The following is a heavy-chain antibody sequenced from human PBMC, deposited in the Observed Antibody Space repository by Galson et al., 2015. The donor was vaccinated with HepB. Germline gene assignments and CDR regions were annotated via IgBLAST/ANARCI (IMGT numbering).Heavy chain of an antibody. Sequence: TLSLTCTVSGGSISSGGYYWSWIRQHPGKGLEWIGYIYYSGSTYYNPSLKSRVTISVDTSKNQFSLKLSSVTAADTAVYYCARADPYCGGDCYSTRYYYYMDVWGKGTTVTVSS. CDR3: ARADPYCGGDCYSTRYYYYMDV. V-gene: IGHV4-31*03. CDR1: GGSISSGGYY. CDR2: IYYSGST. J-gene: IGHJ6*03. D-gene: IGHD2-21*01.